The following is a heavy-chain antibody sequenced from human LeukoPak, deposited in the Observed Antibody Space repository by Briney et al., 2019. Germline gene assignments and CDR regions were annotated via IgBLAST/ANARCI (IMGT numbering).Heavy chain of an antibody. Sequence: SETLSLTCTVSGGSISSGSYYWSWIRQPAGKGLEWIGRIYTSGSTNYNPSLKSRVTMSVDTSKNQFSLKLSSVTAADTAVYYCARKLTGDRFFDIWGQGTMVTVSS. J-gene: IGHJ3*02. CDR2: IYTSGST. D-gene: IGHD7-27*01. V-gene: IGHV4-61*02. CDR3: ARKLTGDRFFDI. CDR1: GGSISSGSYY.